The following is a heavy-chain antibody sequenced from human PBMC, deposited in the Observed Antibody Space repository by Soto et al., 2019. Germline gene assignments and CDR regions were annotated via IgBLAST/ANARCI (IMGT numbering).Heavy chain of an antibody. V-gene: IGHV3-48*01. CDR1: GFTFSDYS. D-gene: IGHD4-17*01. J-gene: IGHJ4*02. Sequence: QLVESGGGLVQPGGSLRLSCAASGFTFSDYSMNWVRQAPGKGLEWVSYISSTGRTVYYADSVEGRFTISRDNAENSLYLQMNSLRAEDTAVYYCARKYGDYLWTIDYWGQGTLVTVSS. CDR3: ARKYGDYLWTIDY. CDR2: ISSTGRTV.